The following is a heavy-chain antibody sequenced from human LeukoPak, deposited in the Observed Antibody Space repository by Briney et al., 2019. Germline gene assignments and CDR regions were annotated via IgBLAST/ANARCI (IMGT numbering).Heavy chain of an antibody. J-gene: IGHJ6*03. CDR1: GGSISSSSYY. CDR3: ARGWSGTTFRRSGVGGYYMDV. Sequence: SETLSLTCTVSGGSISSSSYYWGWIRQPPGKGLEWIGSIYYSGSTYYNPSLKSRVTISVDTSKNQFSLKLSSVTAADTAVYYCARGWSGTTFRRSGVGGYYMDVWGKGTTVTVSS. V-gene: IGHV4-39*07. D-gene: IGHD1-1*01. CDR2: IYYSGST.